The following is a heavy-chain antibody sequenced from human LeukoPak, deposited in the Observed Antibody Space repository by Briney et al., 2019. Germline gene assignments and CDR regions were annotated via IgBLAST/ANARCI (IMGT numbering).Heavy chain of an antibody. CDR1: GFTFSSYA. CDR3: AKAGSSWSWDYYMDV. V-gene: IGHV3-23*01. Sequence: GGSLRLSCAASGFTFSSYAMSRVRQPPGKGLEWVSAISCSGGSTYYADSVKGRFTISRDNSKNTLYLQMNSLRAEYTAVYYCAKAGSSWSWDYYMDVWGKGTTVTVSS. J-gene: IGHJ6*03. D-gene: IGHD6-13*01. CDR2: ISCSGGST.